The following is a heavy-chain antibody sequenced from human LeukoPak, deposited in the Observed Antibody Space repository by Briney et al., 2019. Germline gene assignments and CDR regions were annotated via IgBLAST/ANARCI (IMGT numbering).Heavy chain of an antibody. CDR3: ARDYYYDSSGYFDY. D-gene: IGHD3-22*01. CDR2: ISAYNGNT. Sequence: ASVKVSCKASGGTFSSYGISWVRQAPGQGLEWMGWISAYNGNTNYAQKLQGRVTMTTDTSTSTAYMELRSLRSDDTAVYYCARDYYYDSSGYFDYWGQGTLVTVSS. CDR1: GGTFSSYG. V-gene: IGHV1-18*01. J-gene: IGHJ4*02.